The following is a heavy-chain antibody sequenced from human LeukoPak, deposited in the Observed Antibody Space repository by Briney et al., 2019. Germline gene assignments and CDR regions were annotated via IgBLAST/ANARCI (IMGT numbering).Heavy chain of an antibody. V-gene: IGHV3-23*01. CDR3: AKCSASYPNDAFDV. D-gene: IGHD3-10*02. CDR1: GFTFNNYA. CDR2: IRGGGSNT. Sequence: GGSLRLSCAASGFTFNNYAMNWVRQAPGKGLEWVSYIRGGGSNTRYSDSVKGRFIISRDNSKNILYPQMNSLRAEDTAIYYCAKCSASYPNDAFDVWGRGTMVTVSS. J-gene: IGHJ3*01.